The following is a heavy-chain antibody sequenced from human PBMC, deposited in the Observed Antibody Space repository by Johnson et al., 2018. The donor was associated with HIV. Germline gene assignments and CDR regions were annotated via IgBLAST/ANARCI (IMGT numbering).Heavy chain of an antibody. D-gene: IGHD3-16*01. CDR2: IRYDGSNK. CDR1: GFTFSDYY. J-gene: IGHJ3*02. Sequence: VQLVESGGGLVKPGGSLRLSCAASGFTFSDYYMSWIRQAPGKGLEWVAFIRYDGSNKYYADSVKGRFTISRDNSKNTLYLQMNSLRAEDTAVYYCASLGLDLLVKAPLSVVFDAFDIWGQGTMVTVSS. V-gene: IGHV3-30*02. CDR3: ASLGLDLLVKAPLSVVFDAFDI.